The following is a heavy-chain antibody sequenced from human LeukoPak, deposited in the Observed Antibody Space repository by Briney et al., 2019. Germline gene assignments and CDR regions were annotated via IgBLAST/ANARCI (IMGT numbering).Heavy chain of an antibody. V-gene: IGHV4-59*01. CDR2: IYYSGST. CDR1: GGSISSYY. J-gene: IGHJ6*03. D-gene: IGHD3-22*01. CDR3: ARATYDGYYYYYMDV. Sequence: SETLSLTCTVSGGSISSYYWSWIRQPPGKGLEWIGYIYYSGSTNYNPSLKGRVTISVDTSKNQFSLKLSSVTAADTAVYYCARATYDGYYYYYMDVWGKGTTVTVSS.